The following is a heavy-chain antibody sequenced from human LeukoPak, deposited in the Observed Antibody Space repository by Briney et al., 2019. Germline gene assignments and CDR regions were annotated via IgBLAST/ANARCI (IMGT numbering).Heavy chain of an antibody. V-gene: IGHV4-30-2*01. Sequence: PSETLSLTCTVSGGSISSGGYYWSWIRQPPGKGLEWIGYIYHSGSTYYNPSLKSRVTISVDRSKNQFSLKLSSVTAADTAVYYCARGSNGSGSSKYYYYYYYMDVWGKGTTVTVSS. D-gene: IGHD3-10*01. CDR3: ARGSNGSGSSKYYYYYYYMDV. CDR1: GGSISSGGYY. CDR2: IYHSGST. J-gene: IGHJ6*03.